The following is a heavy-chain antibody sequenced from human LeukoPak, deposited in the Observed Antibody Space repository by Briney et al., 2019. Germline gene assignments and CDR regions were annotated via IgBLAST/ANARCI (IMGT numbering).Heavy chain of an antibody. J-gene: IGHJ4*02. CDR2: ISGSGGST. Sequence: PGGSLRLSCAASGFTFSSCSMSWVRQAPGKGREWVSAISGSGGSTYYADSVKGRFTISRDNSKNTLYLQMNSLRAEDTAVYYCAKGRYHLATVTLLDYWGQGTQVTVSS. V-gene: IGHV3-23*01. CDR3: AKGRYHLATVTLLDY. D-gene: IGHD4-17*01. CDR1: GFTFSSCS.